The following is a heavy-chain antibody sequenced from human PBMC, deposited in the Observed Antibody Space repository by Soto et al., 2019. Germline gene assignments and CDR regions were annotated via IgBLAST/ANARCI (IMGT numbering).Heavy chain of an antibody. CDR2: IGTAGDT. CDR3: ARGGRMFAFDI. V-gene: IGHV3-13*04. Sequence: EVQLVESGGGLVQPGGSLRLSCAASGFTFSSYDMHWVRQATGKGLEWVSGIGTAGDTYSPGSGKGRFTISRENAKHSLYLQMNSLRAGDTAVYYCARGGRMFAFDIWGQGTMVTVSS. CDR1: GFTFSSYD. D-gene: IGHD1-26*01. J-gene: IGHJ3*02.